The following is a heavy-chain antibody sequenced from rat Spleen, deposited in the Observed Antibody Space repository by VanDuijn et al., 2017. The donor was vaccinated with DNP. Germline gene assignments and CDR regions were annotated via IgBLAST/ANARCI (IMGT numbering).Heavy chain of an antibody. Sequence: EVQLQESGPGLVKPSQSLSLTCSVTGYSITSNYCGWIRKFPGSEMEWIGHINYGGGTRYNPSLKSRISITRDTSKHQFFLQLNSLTTDETATYYCARQPTGMDYWGQGVMVIVSS. V-gene: IGHV3-1*01. CDR1: GYSITSNY. J-gene: IGHJ2*01. CDR3: ARQPTGMDY. CDR2: INYGGGT. D-gene: IGHD1-7*01.